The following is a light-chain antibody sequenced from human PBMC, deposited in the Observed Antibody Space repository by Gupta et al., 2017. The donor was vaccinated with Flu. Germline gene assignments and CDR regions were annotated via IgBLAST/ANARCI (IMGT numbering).Light chain of an antibody. Sequence: EIVLTQSPGTLSLSPGERATLSCRARQKITSGYLAWYQHKPGQAPRLLIYAASYRATGIPDRFSGSGSGTDFALTISRLEPEDFAVYYCQQDGSSSWTFGQGTKVEIK. CDR3: QQDGSSSWT. CDR1: QKITSGY. CDR2: AAS. V-gene: IGKV3-20*01. J-gene: IGKJ1*01.